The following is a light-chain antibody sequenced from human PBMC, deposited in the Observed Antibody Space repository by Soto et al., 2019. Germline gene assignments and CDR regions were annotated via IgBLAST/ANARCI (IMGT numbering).Light chain of an antibody. CDR1: SSDVGNYDY. CDR3: CSYAGSYIQYV. Sequence: QSALTQPRSVSGSPGQLVTLSCTGTSSDVGNYDYVSWYQQHPGMAPKLIIYDVIKRPSGVPDRFSGSKSGNTASLTISGLQAEDEADYYCCSYAGSYIQYVFGTGTKVTVL. V-gene: IGLV2-11*01. J-gene: IGLJ1*01. CDR2: DVI.